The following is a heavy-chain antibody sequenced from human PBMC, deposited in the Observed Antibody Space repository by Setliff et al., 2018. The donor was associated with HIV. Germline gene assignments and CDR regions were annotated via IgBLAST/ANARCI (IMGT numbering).Heavy chain of an antibody. Sequence: PSETLSLTCTVAGGSISRSNYYRGWIRQPPGKGLEWIGSIFHSGSTYNNPSLKSRVTISVDTSKNQFSLKLTSVTAADTAVYYCARDITDYYDNSGSFGWFAPWGQGTLVTVSS. V-gene: IGHV4-39*07. CDR2: IFHSGST. J-gene: IGHJ5*02. CDR3: ARDITDYYDNSGSFGWFAP. CDR1: GGSISRSNYY. D-gene: IGHD3-22*01.